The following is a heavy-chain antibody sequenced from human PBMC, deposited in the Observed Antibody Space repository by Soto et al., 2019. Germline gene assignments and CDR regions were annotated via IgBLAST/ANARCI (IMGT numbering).Heavy chain of an antibody. CDR3: AKGGRDYDIYYGMDV. D-gene: IGHD4-17*01. CDR1: GFTFNIYG. V-gene: IGHV3-30*18. Sequence: QVQLVASGGGMVQPGRSLSLSCEASGFTFNIYGMHWFRQAPGKGLEWVAVISYDGSKTLYAASVQGRCTISRDNSKNTLSLQMNNLRPEDTAVYYCAKGGRDYDIYYGMDVWGQGTTVTVSS. CDR2: ISYDGSKT. J-gene: IGHJ6*02.